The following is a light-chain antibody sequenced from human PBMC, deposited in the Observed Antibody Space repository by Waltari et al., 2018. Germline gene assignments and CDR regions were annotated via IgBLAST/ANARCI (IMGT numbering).Light chain of an antibody. CDR3: QQSYSTLPYT. J-gene: IGKJ2*01. CDR1: QSISSY. V-gene: IGKV1-39*01. Sequence: DIQMTQSPSSLSASVGDRVTITCRASQSISSYLNWYQQKPGKAPKHLIYAASSLQSVVPSRCSGSGSGTDFTLTISSLQPEDFATYYCQQSYSTLPYTFGQGTKLEIK. CDR2: AAS.